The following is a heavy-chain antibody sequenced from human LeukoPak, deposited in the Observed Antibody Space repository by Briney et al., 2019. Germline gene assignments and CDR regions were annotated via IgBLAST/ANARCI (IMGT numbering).Heavy chain of an antibody. Sequence: GSLRLSCAASGSTFSSYWMIWVRQAPGKGLEWVANIKEDGSEKYHVDSVKGRFTVSRDNAKNSLYLQMNSLRAEDTAVYYCARDIETANLVYWGLGTLVNVSS. D-gene: IGHD5-18*01. J-gene: IGHJ4*02. CDR1: GSTFSSYW. CDR2: IKEDGSEK. CDR3: ARDIETANLVY. V-gene: IGHV3-7*01.